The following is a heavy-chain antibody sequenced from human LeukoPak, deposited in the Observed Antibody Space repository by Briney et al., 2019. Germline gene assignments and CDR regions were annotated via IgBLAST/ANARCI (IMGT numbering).Heavy chain of an antibody. CDR1: GGSINSYY. CDR2: IHYSGTT. J-gene: IGHJ4*02. D-gene: IGHD5-18*01. V-gene: IGHV4-59*12. CDR3: ARGVGRIGYSFDY. Sequence: PSETLSLTCSVSGGSINSYYWSWIRQPPGKGLEWIGYIHYSGTTNYNPSLKSRVTISVDTSKNQFSLKLSSVTAADTAVYYCARGVGRIGYSFDYWGQGTLVTVSS.